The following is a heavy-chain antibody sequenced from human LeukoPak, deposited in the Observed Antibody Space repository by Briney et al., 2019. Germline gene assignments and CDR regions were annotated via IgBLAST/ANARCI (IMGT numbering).Heavy chain of an antibody. CDR2: IGTAGDT. J-gene: IGHJ4*02. Sequence: GGSLRLSCAASGFTFSNYDMHWVRQATGKGLEWVSAIGTAGDTYYPGSVRGRFTMSRENAKNYLYLQMSSLTAGDTAVYYCARGANTHFDYWGQGILVTVSS. CDR3: ARGANTHFDY. V-gene: IGHV3-13*04. D-gene: IGHD1-26*01. CDR1: GFTFSNYD.